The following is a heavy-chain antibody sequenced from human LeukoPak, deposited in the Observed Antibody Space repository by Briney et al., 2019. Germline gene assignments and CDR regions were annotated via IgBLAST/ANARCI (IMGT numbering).Heavy chain of an antibody. Sequence: GASVKVSCKASGYTFTGYYMHWVRQAPGQGLEWMGWINPNSGGTNYAQKFQGRVTVTRDTSISTAYMELGRLRSDDTAVYYCARVSVITQYSGSPDYFDSWGQGTLVTVSS. CDR3: ARVSVITQYSGSPDYFDS. J-gene: IGHJ4*02. V-gene: IGHV1-2*02. CDR2: INPNSGGT. D-gene: IGHD1-26*01. CDR1: GYTFTGYY.